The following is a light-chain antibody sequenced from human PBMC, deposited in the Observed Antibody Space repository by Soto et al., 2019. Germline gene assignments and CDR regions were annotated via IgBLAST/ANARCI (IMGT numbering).Light chain of an antibody. Sequence: ETVLTQSPGTVSLSPGERATLSCTTSQSVRSNYLAWYQQKPGQAPRLLICGVFSRATGIPDRFSGSGSGTDFTLTISGLEPEDSAVYYCQHYDGSPRTFGQGTKLEIK. CDR2: GVF. J-gene: IGKJ2*01. CDR1: QSVRSNY. CDR3: QHYDGSPRT. V-gene: IGKV3-20*01.